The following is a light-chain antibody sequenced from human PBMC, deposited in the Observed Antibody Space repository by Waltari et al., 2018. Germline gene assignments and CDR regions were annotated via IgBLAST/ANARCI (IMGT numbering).Light chain of an antibody. CDR1: QSVSSY. CDR3: HQRSNWPWT. J-gene: IGKJ1*01. CDR2: EAS. Sequence: EIVLTQSPATLSLSPGERATLSCRASQSVSSYLAWYQQKPGQAPRLLMYEASHRATGIPARFSGSGSGTEFTLTISSLEPEDFAVYYCHQRSNWPWTFGQGTKVEIK. V-gene: IGKV3-11*01.